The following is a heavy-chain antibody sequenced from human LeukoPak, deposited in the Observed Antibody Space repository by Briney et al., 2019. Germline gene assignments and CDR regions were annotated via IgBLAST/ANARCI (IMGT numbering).Heavy chain of an antibody. CDR2: ISGSGGST. D-gene: IGHD5-18*01. Sequence: PGGSLRLSCAASGFTFSSDAMSWVRQAPGKGLEWVSAISGSGGSTYYADSVKGRFTISRDNSKNTLYLQMTSLRAEDTAVYYCAKAVTGDWYFDLWGRGTLVTVSS. V-gene: IGHV3-23*01. J-gene: IGHJ2*01. CDR3: AKAVTGDWYFDL. CDR1: GFTFSSDA.